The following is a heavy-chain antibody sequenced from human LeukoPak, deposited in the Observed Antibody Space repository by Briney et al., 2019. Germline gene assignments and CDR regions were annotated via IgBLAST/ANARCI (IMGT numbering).Heavy chain of an antibody. J-gene: IGHJ4*02. Sequence: GASVKVSCKASGYTFTGYYMHWVRQAPGQGLEWMGWINPNSGGTNYAQKFQGRVTMTRDTSISTAYMELSRLSSDDTAVYYCARDSYDYWSGYTVSYWGQGTLVTVSS. V-gene: IGHV1-2*02. CDR3: ARDSYDYWSGYTVSY. CDR1: GYTFTGYY. CDR2: INPNSGGT. D-gene: IGHD3-3*01.